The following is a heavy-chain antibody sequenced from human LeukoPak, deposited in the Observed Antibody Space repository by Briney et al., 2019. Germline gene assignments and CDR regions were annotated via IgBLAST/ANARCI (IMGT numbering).Heavy chain of an antibody. CDR3: ARWATVVTNYYYGMDV. Sequence: PSETLSLTCTVSGGSISSYYWSWIRQPPRKGLEWIGYIYYSGSTNYNPSLKSRVTMSVDTSKNQFSLKLSSVTAADTAVYYCARWATVVTNYYYGMDVWGQGTTVTVSS. D-gene: IGHD4-23*01. J-gene: IGHJ6*02. CDR2: IYYSGST. CDR1: GGSISSYY. V-gene: IGHV4-59*12.